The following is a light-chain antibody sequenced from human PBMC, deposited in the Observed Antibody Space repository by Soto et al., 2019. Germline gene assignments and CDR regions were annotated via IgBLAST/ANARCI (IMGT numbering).Light chain of an antibody. CDR2: AAS. J-gene: IGKJ5*01. V-gene: IGKV3-20*01. Sequence: EIVLTQSPGTLSLSPGERATLSCRACQRVSGSYLAWYQQKPGQAPRLLISAASSRATGIPDRFSGSGSGTDFTLTISRLEPEDFAVYYCQQYGSSPPITFGQGTRLEIK. CDR1: QRVSGSY. CDR3: QQYGSSPPIT.